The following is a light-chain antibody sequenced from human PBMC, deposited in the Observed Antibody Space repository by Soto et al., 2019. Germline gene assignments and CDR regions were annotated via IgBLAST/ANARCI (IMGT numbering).Light chain of an antibody. Sequence: QSVLTQPASVSRSPGQSITISCTGTSSDVGGYNYVSWYQQHPGKAPKLMIYEVSNRPSGVSNRFSGSKSGNTASLTISGLQAEDEAYYYCSSYTSSSTLVVFGGGTKLTVL. CDR3: SSYTSSSTLVV. CDR1: SSDVGGYNY. V-gene: IGLV2-14*01. J-gene: IGLJ2*01. CDR2: EVS.